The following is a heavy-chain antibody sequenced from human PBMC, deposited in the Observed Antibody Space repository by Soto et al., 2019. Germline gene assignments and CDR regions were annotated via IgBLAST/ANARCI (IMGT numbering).Heavy chain of an antibody. D-gene: IGHD4-17*01. J-gene: IGHJ4*02. V-gene: IGHV3-7*01. CDR3: ARNRDYAFDY. CDR1: GFTFSNYW. CDR2: IKQDGSDK. Sequence: EVQLVGSGGGLVQPGGSLRLSCAASGFTFSNYWMSWVRQAPGKGLEWVAIIKQDGSDKYYVDSVKGRFTIYRDNAKNSLYLQMNSLRTEDVAVYYCARNRDYAFDYWGLGTLVTVSS.